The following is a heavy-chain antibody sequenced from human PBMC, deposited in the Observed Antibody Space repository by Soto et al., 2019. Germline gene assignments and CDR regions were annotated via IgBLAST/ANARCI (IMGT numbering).Heavy chain of an antibody. V-gene: IGHV1-3*01. CDR3: ARDPNDSSAYYHHYYYGMDV. CDR1: GYTFTSYG. CDR2: INAGNGNK. D-gene: IGHD3-22*01. Sequence: GASVKVSCKASGYTFTSYGIHWVRQAPGQRLVWTGWINAGNGNKKYSAKFQGRVTITRDTSASTAYLELSSLRSEDTAVYYCARDPNDSSAYYHHYYYGMDVWGQGTTVTVSS. J-gene: IGHJ6*02.